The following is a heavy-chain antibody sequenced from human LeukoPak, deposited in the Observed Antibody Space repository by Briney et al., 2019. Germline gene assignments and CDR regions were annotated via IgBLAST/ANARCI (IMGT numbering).Heavy chain of an antibody. D-gene: IGHD3-10*01. Sequence: GESLKISCQVSGYIFTHYWIGWVRQMPGNGLESMGIIYPADSDTTYSPSFRGQVTISADKSISTVYLQWSSLKASDTAMYYCARQSRDGSKTRGYYFDYWGQGTLVTVSS. V-gene: IGHV5-51*01. CDR2: IYPADSDT. CDR3: ARQSRDGSKTRGYYFDY. CDR1: GYIFTHYW. J-gene: IGHJ4*02.